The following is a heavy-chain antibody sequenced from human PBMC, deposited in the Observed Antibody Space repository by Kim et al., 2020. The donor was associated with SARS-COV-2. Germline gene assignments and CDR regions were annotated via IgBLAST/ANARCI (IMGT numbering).Heavy chain of an antibody. CDR3: ARGVAAAGILDY. D-gene: IGHD6-13*01. Sequence: NYNPSLKSRVTISVDTSKNQFSLKLSSVTAADTAVYYCARGVAAAGILDYWGQGTLVTVSS. V-gene: IGHV4-59*09. J-gene: IGHJ4*02.